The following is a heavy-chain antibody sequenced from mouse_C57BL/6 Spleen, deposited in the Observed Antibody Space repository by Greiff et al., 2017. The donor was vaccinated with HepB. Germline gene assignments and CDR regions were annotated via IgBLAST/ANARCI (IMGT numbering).Heavy chain of an antibody. CDR2: SNPSSGYT. CDR3: AKGAQATAMDY. Sequence: QVQLKESGAELARPGASVKMSCKASGYTFTSYTMHWVKQRPGQGLEWIGYSNPSSGYTKYNQKFKDKATLTADKSSSTAYMQLSSLTSEDSAVYYCAKGAQATAMDYWGQGTSVTVSS. V-gene: IGHV1-4*01. J-gene: IGHJ4*01. CDR1: GYTFTSYT. D-gene: IGHD3-2*02.